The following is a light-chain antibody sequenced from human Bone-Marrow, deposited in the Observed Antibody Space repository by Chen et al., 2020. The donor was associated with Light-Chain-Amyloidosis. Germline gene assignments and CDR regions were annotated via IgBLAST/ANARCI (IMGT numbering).Light chain of an antibody. Sequence: SNELTQPPSVSVFPGQTARLTGSGKVLPTKYAYWYQQKPGQAPVLVIHRDTERPSGISERVSGSCSGTTATLTISGVQAEDEADYHCQSADSSGTYEGIFGGGTKLTVL. CDR1: VLPTKY. J-gene: IGLJ2*01. CDR2: RDT. V-gene: IGLV3-25*03. CDR3: QSADSSGTYEGI.